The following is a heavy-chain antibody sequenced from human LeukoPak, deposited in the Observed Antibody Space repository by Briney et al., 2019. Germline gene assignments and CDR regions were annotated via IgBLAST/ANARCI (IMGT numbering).Heavy chain of an antibody. J-gene: IGHJ4*02. Sequence: SETLSLTCTVFGGSISSNTYHWGWIRQAPGKGLEWIGNLYDGGSTYYNPSLKSRVTISVDTSKNQFSLKLSSVTAADTAVYYCARAAARDYYYDSSGYYDYWGQGTLVTVSS. V-gene: IGHV4-39*07. D-gene: IGHD3-22*01. CDR1: GGSISSNTYH. CDR3: ARAAARDYYYDSSGYYDY. CDR2: LYDGGST.